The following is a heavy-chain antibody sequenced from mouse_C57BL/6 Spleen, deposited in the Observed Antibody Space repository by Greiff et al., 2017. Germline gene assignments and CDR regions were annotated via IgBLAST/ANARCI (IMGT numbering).Heavy chain of an antibody. CDR2: INPSTGGT. J-gene: IGHJ2*01. Sequence: EVKLMESGPELVKPGASVKISCKASGYSFTGYYMNWVKQSPEKSLEWIGEINPSTGGTTYNQKFKAKATLTVDKSSSTAYMQLKSLTSEDSAVYYCARSGSLDSSRDYWGQGTTLTVSS. D-gene: IGHD3-2*02. V-gene: IGHV1-42*01. CDR1: GYSFTGYY. CDR3: ARSGSLDSSRDY.